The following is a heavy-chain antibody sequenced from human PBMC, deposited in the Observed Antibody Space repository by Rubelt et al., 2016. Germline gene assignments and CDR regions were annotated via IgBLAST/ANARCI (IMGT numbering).Heavy chain of an antibody. CDR1: GFTFSNAW. D-gene: IGHD4-11*01. Sequence: EVQLVESGGGLVKPGGSLRVSCAASGFTFSNAWMSWVRQAPGKGLQWVSHIIGPNNVFYTDSVKGRFTISRDNAKHSLYLQMDSLRAEDTAIYYCARMTTKLIDFWGQGTLVTVSS. CDR3: ARMTTKLIDF. J-gene: IGHJ4*02. V-gene: IGHV3-69-1*02. CDR2: IIGPNNV.